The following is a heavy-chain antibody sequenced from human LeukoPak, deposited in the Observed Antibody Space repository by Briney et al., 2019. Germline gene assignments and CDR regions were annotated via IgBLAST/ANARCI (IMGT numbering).Heavy chain of an antibody. CDR2: IKQDGSEK. Sequence: GGSLRLSCAASGFSLSNYWMNWVRQAPGKGLEWVANIKQDGSEKNYVDSVKGRFSISRDNAKNSLILQMNSLRAEDTAVYYCAKRAVAGFNWFDPWGQGTLVTVSS. CDR3: AKRAVAGFNWFDP. CDR1: GFSLSNYW. D-gene: IGHD6-19*01. J-gene: IGHJ5*02. V-gene: IGHV3-7*03.